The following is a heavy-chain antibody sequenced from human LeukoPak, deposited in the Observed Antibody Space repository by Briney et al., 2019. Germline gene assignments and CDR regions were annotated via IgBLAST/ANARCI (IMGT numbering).Heavy chain of an antibody. V-gene: IGHV4-39*07. Sequence: SETLSLTCTVSGGSISSSSYYWGWIRQPPGKGLEWIGSIYYSGSTYYNPSLKSRVTISVDTSKNQFSLKLSSVTAADTAVYYCARSSWGYYYYYMDVWGKGTTVTVSS. CDR1: GGSISSSSYY. J-gene: IGHJ6*03. CDR3: ARSSWGYYYYYMDV. CDR2: IYYSGST. D-gene: IGHD6-13*01.